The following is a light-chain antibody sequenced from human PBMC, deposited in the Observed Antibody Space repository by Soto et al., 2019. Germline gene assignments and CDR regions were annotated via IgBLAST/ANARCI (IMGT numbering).Light chain of an antibody. CDR2: EVT. V-gene: IGLV2-8*01. CDR3: SSYAGRNNLV. Sequence: QSVLTQPPSASGSPGQSVTISCTGTSSDVGGYNYVSWYQQHPGKAPKLMIYEVTKRPSGVPDRFSASKSGNTASLTVSGLQAEDEADYYCSSYAGRNNLVFGGGTKLT. J-gene: IGLJ3*02. CDR1: SSDVGGYNY.